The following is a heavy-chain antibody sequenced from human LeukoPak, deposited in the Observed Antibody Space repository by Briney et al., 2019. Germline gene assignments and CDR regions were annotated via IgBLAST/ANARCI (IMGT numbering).Heavy chain of an antibody. CDR3: VRDRETTVTTLDF. V-gene: IGHV3-74*03. CDR2: ISGDCSST. CDR1: GFIFSSYC. J-gene: IGHJ4*02. D-gene: IGHD4-11*01. Sequence: PGGSLRLSCAASGFIFSSYCMHWVRQVPGKRLVWVSRISGDCSSTTYADSVKGRFTISRDNAKNTLYLQMSSLRAEDTAVYYCVRDRETTVTTLDFWGQGTVVTVSS.